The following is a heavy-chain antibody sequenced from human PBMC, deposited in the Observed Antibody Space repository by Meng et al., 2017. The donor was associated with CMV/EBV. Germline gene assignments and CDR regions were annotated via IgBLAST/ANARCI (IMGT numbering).Heavy chain of an antibody. Sequence: SVKVSCKASGGTFSSYAISWVRQAPGQGLEWMGGIIPILGTANYAQKFQGRVTITADKSTSTAYMELSSLRSEDTAVYYCAADYCGGDCYAGTKFDYWGQGTLVTVSS. J-gene: IGHJ4*02. CDR2: IIPILGTA. V-gene: IGHV1-69*10. CDR3: AADYCGGDCYAGTKFDY. D-gene: IGHD2-21*01. CDR1: GGTFSSYA.